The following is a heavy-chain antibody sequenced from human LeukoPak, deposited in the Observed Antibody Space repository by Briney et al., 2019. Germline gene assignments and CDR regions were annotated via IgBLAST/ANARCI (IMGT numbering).Heavy chain of an antibody. CDR3: ARQGCSSTSCYVYWFDP. J-gene: IGHJ5*02. V-gene: IGHV5-51*01. CDR2: IYPGDSDT. Sequence: GESLKVSCKGSGYSFTSYWIGWVRQMPGKGLEWMGIIYPGDSDTRYSPSFQGQVTISADKSISTAYLQWSSLKASDTAMYYCARQGCSSTSCYVYWFDPWGQGTLVTVSS. D-gene: IGHD2-2*01. CDR1: GYSFTSYW.